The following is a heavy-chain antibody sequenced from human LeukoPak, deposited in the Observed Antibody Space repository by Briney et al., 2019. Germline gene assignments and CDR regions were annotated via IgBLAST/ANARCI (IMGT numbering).Heavy chain of an antibody. CDR1: GFTFSDFY. CDR3: ASRSTYTYGRAGSFEY. D-gene: IGHD5-18*01. Sequence: GGSLRLSCAASGFTFSDFYMSWIRQAPGKGLEWVAFISSGGSTIYYADSVKGRFTISRDNAKNSLYLQMNSLRAEDTAIYYCASRSTYTYGRAGSFEYWGQGTLVTVSS. V-gene: IGHV3-11*01. CDR2: ISSGGSTI. J-gene: IGHJ4*02.